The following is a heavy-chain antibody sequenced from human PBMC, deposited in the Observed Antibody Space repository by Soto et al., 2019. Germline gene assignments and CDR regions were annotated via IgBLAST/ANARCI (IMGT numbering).Heavy chain of an antibody. CDR3: TRGTRPNSTGTGAY. J-gene: IGHJ4*02. V-gene: IGHV3-74*01. CDR2: IYNDGSYT. CDR1: GFIFKMYW. Sequence: GSLRLSCAASGFIFKMYWMHWVRQTPGKGLVWISRIYNDGSYTDYADSVRGRFTISRDNVNDTLYIQMNDLRAEDSGLYFCTRGTRPNSTGTGAYWGQGTQVTVS. D-gene: IGHD2-8*02.